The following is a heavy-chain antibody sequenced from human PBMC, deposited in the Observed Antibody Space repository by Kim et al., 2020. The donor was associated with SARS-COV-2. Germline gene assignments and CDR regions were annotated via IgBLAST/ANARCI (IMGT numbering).Heavy chain of an antibody. J-gene: IGHJ3*02. V-gene: IGHV3-72*01. Sequence: GGSLRLSRVTSRFSLSDHYIDWVRQGPGKGLEWVGRSGNKASSHATEYAASVRDRFIISRDDSRNSLYLQMNSLKTEDTAVYFCCRGYSGGPIYAFDIWGQGTGVTVSS. CDR3: CRGYSGGPIYAFDI. CDR2: SGNKASSHAT. D-gene: IGHD6-19*01. CDR1: RFSLSDHY.